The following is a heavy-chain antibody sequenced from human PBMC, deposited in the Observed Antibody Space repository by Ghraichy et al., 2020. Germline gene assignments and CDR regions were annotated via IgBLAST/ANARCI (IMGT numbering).Heavy chain of an antibody. Sequence: ASVKVSCKASGYTFTSYSFSWVRQAPGQGLEWMGWISTNNCNTNYAQKFQGRVTMTTDTSTSTAYMELRSLRSDDTAVYYCARVGWAAAGYFDYWGQGTLVTVSS. CDR2: ISTNNCNT. V-gene: IGHV1-18*04. J-gene: IGHJ4*02. D-gene: IGHD6-13*01. CDR3: ARVGWAAAGYFDY. CDR1: GYTFTSYS.